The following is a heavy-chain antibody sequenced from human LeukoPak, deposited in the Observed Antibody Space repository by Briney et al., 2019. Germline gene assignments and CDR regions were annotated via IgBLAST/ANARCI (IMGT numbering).Heavy chain of an antibody. J-gene: IGHJ6*02. CDR3: AREASGDVDLYYYYYGMDV. CDR2: IYYSGST. D-gene: IGHD2-21*02. V-gene: IGHV4-39*07. CDR1: GGSISSSSYY. Sequence: SETLSLTCTVSGGSISSSSYYWGWIRQPPGKGLEWIGSIYYSGSTYYNPSLKSRVTISVDTSKNQFSLKLSSVTAADTAVYYCAREASGDVDLYYYYYGMDVWGQGTTVTVSS.